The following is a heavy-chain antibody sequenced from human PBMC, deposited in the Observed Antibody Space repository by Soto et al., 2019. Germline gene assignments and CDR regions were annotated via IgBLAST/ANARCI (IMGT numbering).Heavy chain of an antibody. CDR1: GLTFSSYV. CDR2: ISSDGSNK. J-gene: IGHJ6*02. Sequence: QVQLVESGGGVVQPGRSLRLSCAASGLTFSSYVMHWVRQAPGKGLEWVAVISSDGSNKYYADSVKGRFTISRDNSKNTLYLQMNSLRAEDTALYYCARAEVVGAGGANYYYGMDVWGQGTTLSVSS. CDR3: ARAEVVGAGGANYYYGMDV. D-gene: IGHD2-15*01. V-gene: IGHV3-30-3*01.